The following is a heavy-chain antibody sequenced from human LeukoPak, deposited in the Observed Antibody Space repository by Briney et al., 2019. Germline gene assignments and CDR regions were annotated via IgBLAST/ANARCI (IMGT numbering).Heavy chain of an antibody. J-gene: IGHJ6*03. D-gene: IGHD5-18*01. V-gene: IGHV4-4*07. CDR1: GGSISSYY. CDR2: IFTSGST. Sequence: SETLSLTCTVSGGSISSYYWSWIRQPAGKGLEWIGHIFTSGSTNYNPSLKSRVTISVDKSKNHFSLKLSSVTAADTAVYYCARDTAIQQNYYYYYMDVWGKGTTVTVSS. CDR3: ARDTAIQQNYYYYYMDV.